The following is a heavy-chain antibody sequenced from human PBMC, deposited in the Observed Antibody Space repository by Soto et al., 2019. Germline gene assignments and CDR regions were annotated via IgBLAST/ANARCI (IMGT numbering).Heavy chain of an antibody. CDR1: GGSISSGDYY. J-gene: IGHJ4*02. Sequence: PSETLSLTCTVSGGSISSGDYYWSWIRQPPGKGLEWIGYISYSGSAYYNPSLETRVTISVDASKSQFSLNLSSVTAADTAVYYCARERRGCSGSRCYGPDYWGQGTLVTVSS. CDR3: ARERRGCSGSRCYGPDY. CDR2: ISYSGSA. D-gene: IGHD2-2*01. V-gene: IGHV4-30-4*01.